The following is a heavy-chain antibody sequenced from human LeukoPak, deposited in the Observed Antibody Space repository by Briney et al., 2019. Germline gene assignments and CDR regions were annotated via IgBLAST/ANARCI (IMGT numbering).Heavy chain of an antibody. CDR3: AKDPWVYCSSTSCYPY. Sequence: PGGSLRLSCAASGFTFSSYAMSWVRQAPGKGLEWVSAISGSGGSTYYADSVKGRFTISRDNSKNTLYLQMNSLRAEDTAVYYCAKDPWVYCSSTSCYPYWGQGTLVTVSS. D-gene: IGHD2-2*01. CDR1: GFTFSSYA. V-gene: IGHV3-23*01. J-gene: IGHJ4*02. CDR2: ISGSGGST.